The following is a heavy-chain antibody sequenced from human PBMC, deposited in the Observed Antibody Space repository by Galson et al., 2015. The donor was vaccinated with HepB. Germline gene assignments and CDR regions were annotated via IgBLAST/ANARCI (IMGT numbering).Heavy chain of an antibody. Sequence: SVKVSCKASGGTFSSYAISWVRQAPGQGLEWMGRVIPILGIANYAQKFQGRVTITADKSTSTAYMELSSLRSEDTAVYYCAWASSMSWASHWGQGTLVTVSS. CDR2: VIPILGIA. V-gene: IGHV1-69*04. D-gene: IGHD3-10*01. CDR1: GGTFSSYA. J-gene: IGHJ4*02. CDR3: AWASSMSWASH.